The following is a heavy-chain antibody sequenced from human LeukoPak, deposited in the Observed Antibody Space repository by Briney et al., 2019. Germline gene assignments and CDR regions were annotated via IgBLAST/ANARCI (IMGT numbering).Heavy chain of an antibody. CDR2: ISSSSSTI. D-gene: IGHD6-19*01. J-gene: IGHJ4*02. V-gene: IGHV3-48*01. CDR3: ARRPSGYSSGWYGNYFDY. CDR1: GFTFSSYS. Sequence: GGSLRLSCAASGFTFSSYSMNWVRQAPGKGLEWVSYISSSSSTIYYADSVKGRFTISRDNAKNSLYLQMNSLRAEDTAVYYCARRPSGYSSGWYGNYFDYWGQGTLVTVSS.